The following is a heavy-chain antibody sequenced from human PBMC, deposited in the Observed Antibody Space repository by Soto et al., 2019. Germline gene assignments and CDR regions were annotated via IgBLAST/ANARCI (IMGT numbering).Heavy chain of an antibody. CDR3: ARAQMVRRIIYYYGMDV. CDR2: IYYSGST. CDR1: GGSISSDGNY. J-gene: IGHJ6*02. V-gene: IGHV4-31*03. Sequence: QVQLQESGPGLVKSSQTLSLTCTVSGGSISSDGNYWSWIRQHPGKGLEWIGYIYYSGSTYYNPSLTSRVTTSVDTSKNQCFLKLNSVTAADTAVYYCARAQMVRRIIYYYGMDVWGQGTTVTVSS. D-gene: IGHD3-10*01.